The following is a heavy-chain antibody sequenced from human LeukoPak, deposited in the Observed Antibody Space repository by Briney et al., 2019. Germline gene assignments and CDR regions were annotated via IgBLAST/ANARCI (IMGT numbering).Heavy chain of an antibody. CDR3: ARVNTVMATFDY. CDR2: ISHSGRT. CDR1: GSSISSSYY. Sequence: SETLSLTCAVSGSSISSSYYGAWIRQPPGKGLEWIATISHSGRTYYNPSLKSRVTISVDMSQNQHSLRLNSVTVADTAVYFCARVNTVMATFDYWGQGTPVTVSS. V-gene: IGHV4-38-2*01. J-gene: IGHJ4*02. D-gene: IGHD5-24*01.